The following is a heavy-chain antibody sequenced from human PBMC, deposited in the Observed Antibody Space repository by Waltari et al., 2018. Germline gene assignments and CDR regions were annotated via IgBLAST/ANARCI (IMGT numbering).Heavy chain of an antibody. J-gene: IGHJ2*01. V-gene: IGHV3-21*01. Sequence: EVQLVESGGGLVKPGGSLRLSCAASGFTFSSYSMNWVRQAPGKGLEWVSSISSSSSYRYYADSVKGRCTISRDNAKNSLYLQMNSLRAEDTAVYYCAREGSSGKSFWYFDLWGRGTLVTVSS. CDR1: GFTFSSYS. D-gene: IGHD6-19*01. CDR3: AREGSSGKSFWYFDL. CDR2: ISSSSSYR.